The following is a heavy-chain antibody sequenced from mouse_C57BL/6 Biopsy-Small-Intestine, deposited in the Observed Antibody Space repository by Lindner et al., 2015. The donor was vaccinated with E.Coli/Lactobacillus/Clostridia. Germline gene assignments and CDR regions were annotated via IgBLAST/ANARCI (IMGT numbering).Heavy chain of an antibody. V-gene: IGHV1-66*01. Sequence: VQLQESGPELVKPGASVKISCKASGYSFTSYYIHWVKQRPGQGLEWTGWIYPGSGNTKYNENFKGKATLTADTSSSTAYMQLNSLTSEDSAVYHCARGDYDWFAYWGQGTLVTVSA. CDR1: GYSFTSYY. CDR2: IYPGSGNT. D-gene: IGHD2-4*01. J-gene: IGHJ3*01. CDR3: ARGDYDWFAY.